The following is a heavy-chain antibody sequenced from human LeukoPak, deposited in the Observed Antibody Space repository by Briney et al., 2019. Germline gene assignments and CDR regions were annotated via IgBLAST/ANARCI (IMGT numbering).Heavy chain of an antibody. CDR2: INHSGST. Sequence: KASETLSLTCALYGGSFSGYYWSWIRQPPGKGLEWIGEINHSGSTNYNPSLKSRVTISVDTSKNQFSLKLSSVTAADTAVYYCARGSGDDILTGYYFDYWGQGTLATVSS. D-gene: IGHD3-9*01. V-gene: IGHV4-34*01. CDR3: ARGSGDDILTGYYFDY. J-gene: IGHJ4*02. CDR1: GGSFSGYY.